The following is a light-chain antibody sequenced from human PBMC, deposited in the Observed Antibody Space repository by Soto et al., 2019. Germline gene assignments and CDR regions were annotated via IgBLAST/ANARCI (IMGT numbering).Light chain of an antibody. Sequence: QSALTQPASVSGSPGQSTTISCTRTSSDVGGYNYVSWYQHYPGTAPKLIIYEVSNRPSGVSNRFSGSKSGNTASLTISGLQAEDEGDYYCCSFTSSNTWVFGGGTKLTVL. CDR1: SSDVGGYNY. CDR3: CSFTSSNTWV. CDR2: EVS. V-gene: IGLV2-14*01. J-gene: IGLJ3*02.